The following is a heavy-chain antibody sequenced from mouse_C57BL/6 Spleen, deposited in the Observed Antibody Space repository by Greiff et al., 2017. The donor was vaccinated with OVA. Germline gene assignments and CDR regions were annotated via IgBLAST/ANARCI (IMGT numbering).Heavy chain of an antibody. J-gene: IGHJ4*01. CDR3: ARDQGRAMDD. V-gene: IGHV3-6*01. Sequence: EVKLMESGPGLVKPSQSLSLTCSVTGYSITSGYYWNWIRQFPGNKLEWMGYISYDGSNNYNPSLKNRISITRDTSKNQFFLKLNSVTTEDTATYYCARDQGRAMDDWGQGTSVTVSS. CDR2: ISYDGSN. CDR1: GYSITSGYY.